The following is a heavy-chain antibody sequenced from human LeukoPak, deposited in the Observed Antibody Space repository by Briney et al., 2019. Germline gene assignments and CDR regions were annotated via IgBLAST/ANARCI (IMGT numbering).Heavy chain of an antibody. D-gene: IGHD3-22*01. CDR3: ARENPSGYYNRPIDY. J-gene: IGHJ4*02. Sequence: SETLSLTCAVYGGSFSGSYWSWIRQPPGKGLEWIGDIYYSGSIKYNPSLKSRVTMSVDTSKNQFSLKLSSVAAADTAIYYCARENPSGYYNRPIDYWGQGTLVTVSS. CDR1: GGSFSGSY. CDR2: IYYSGSI. V-gene: IGHV4-59*01.